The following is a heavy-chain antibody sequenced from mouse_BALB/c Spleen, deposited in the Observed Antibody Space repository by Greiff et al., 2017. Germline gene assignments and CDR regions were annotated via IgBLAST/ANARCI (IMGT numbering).Heavy chain of an antibody. V-gene: IGHV5-17*02. CDR2: ISSGSSTI. D-gene: IGHD2-3*01. CDR1: GFTFSSFG. Sequence: EVQVVESGGGLVQPGGSRKLSCAASGFTFSSFGMHWVRQAPEKGLEWVAYISSGSSTIYYADTVKGRFTISRDNPKNTLFLQMTSLRSEDTAMYYCARSRDGYPYYYAMDYWGQGTSVTVSS. CDR3: ARSRDGYPYYYAMDY. J-gene: IGHJ4*01.